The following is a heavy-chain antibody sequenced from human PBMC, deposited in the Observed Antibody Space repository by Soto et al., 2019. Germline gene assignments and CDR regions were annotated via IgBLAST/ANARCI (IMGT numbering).Heavy chain of an antibody. CDR1: GGSISSYY. CDR2: IYYSGST. J-gene: IGHJ4*02. D-gene: IGHD2-15*01. Sequence: QVQLQESGPGLVKPSETLSLTCTVSGGSISSYYWSWIRQPPGKGLEWSGYIYYSGSTNYNPSLKSRVTISVDTTKNQFSRKLSSVTAADKAVYYCARRYGGTFDYWGQGTLVTVSS. CDR3: ARRYGGTFDY. V-gene: IGHV4-59*08.